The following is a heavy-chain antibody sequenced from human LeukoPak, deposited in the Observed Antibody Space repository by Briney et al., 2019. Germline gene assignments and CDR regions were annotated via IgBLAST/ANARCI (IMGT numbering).Heavy chain of an antibody. J-gene: IGHJ4*02. CDR2: ISGSGGST. CDR1: GFTFSHYA. D-gene: IGHD6-6*01. CDR3: AKDRRPQQLAPAVFDY. Sequence: GGSLRLSCAASGFTFSHYAMSWVRQAPGKGLEWVSAISGSGGSTYYADSVKGRFTISRDNSKNTLYLQMNSLRAEDTAVYYCAKDRRPQQLAPAVFDYWGQGTLVTVSS. V-gene: IGHV3-23*01.